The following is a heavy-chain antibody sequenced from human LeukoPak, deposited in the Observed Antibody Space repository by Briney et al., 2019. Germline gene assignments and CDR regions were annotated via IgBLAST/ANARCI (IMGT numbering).Heavy chain of an antibody. D-gene: IGHD5-24*01. CDR3: ARGRRNWIDP. J-gene: IGHJ5*02. CDR1: GGSFSGYY. V-gene: IGHV4-34*01. Sequence: SETLSLTCAVYGGSFSGYYWNWIRQPPGKGLEWIGEINHSGSTNYNPSLKSRVTISVDTSKNQFSLKLSSVTAADTAVYYCARGRRNWIDPWGQGTLVTVSS. CDR2: INHSGST.